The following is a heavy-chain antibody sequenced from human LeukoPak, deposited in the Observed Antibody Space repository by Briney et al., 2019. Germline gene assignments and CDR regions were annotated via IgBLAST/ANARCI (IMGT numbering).Heavy chain of an antibody. CDR3: ARDGSYYYDSSGYYWGGYYFDY. CDR2: IIPIFGTA. Sequence: SVKVSCKASGGTFSSYAISWVRQAPGQGLEWMGGIIPIFGTANYAQKFQGRVTITADESTSTAYMELSSLRSEDTAVYYCARDGSYYYDSSGYYWGGYYFDYWGQGTLVTVSS. V-gene: IGHV1-69*13. D-gene: IGHD3-22*01. CDR1: GGTFSSYA. J-gene: IGHJ4*02.